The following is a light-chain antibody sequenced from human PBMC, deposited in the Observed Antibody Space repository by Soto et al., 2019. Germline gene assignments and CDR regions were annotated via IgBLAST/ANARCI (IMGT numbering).Light chain of an antibody. V-gene: IGKV1-39*01. J-gene: IGKJ5*01. CDR2: AAS. CDR3: QHSYNMPIA. CDR1: QNIIRH. Sequence: QTTQSPSSLTASVGDGGTIPCRASQNIIRHLNWYQHKPGRAPRLLIYAASTLQSGVPSRFTGSGSGTEFTLTITGLQPEDFATYDCQHSYNMPIAFGQGTRLEIK.